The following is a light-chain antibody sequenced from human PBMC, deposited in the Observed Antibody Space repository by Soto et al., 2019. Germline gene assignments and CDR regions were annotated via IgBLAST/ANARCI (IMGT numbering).Light chain of an antibody. J-gene: IGKJ1*01. CDR1: QTIDSW. Sequence: DIQMTQSPSTLSASVGDRVTITCRASQTIDSWLAWYQQTPGKPPKLLIYKASTLASGVPSRFSGSGSGTEFNLTISNLQPEDFATYYCQQLNSYPRTFGQGTKV. V-gene: IGKV1-5*03. CDR3: QQLNSYPRT. CDR2: KAS.